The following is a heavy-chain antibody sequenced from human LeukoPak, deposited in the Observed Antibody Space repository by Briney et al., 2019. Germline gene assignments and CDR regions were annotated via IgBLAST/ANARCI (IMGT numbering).Heavy chain of an antibody. CDR1: GFIFSKYW. J-gene: IGHJ4*02. CDR3: ARDQRWFDY. D-gene: IGHD2-15*01. Sequence: PGGSLRLSCAASGFIFSKYWMMWVRQAPGKGLEWVANIHQDGGQKNYVDSVKGRFTISRDNAKNSVYLHMNSLRAEDTAVYYCARDQRWFDYWGQGTLVTVTS. V-gene: IGHV3-7*05. CDR2: IHQDGGQK.